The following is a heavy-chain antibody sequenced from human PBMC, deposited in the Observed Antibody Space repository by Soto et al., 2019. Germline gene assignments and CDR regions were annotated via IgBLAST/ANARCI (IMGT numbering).Heavy chain of an antibody. V-gene: IGHV3-48*03. CDR1: GYTFNSHE. J-gene: IGHJ4*02. CDR2: ISGSGTT. D-gene: IGHD3-16*01. CDR3: ARGGIH. Sequence: EVLLVESGGGSRQPGGSLRLSCVASGYTFNSHEMNWVRQAPGKGLEWISSISGSGTTNYVESVKGRFTISRDNTHKSLFLEMKDLRVEDTAVYYCARGGIHWGQGTLVTVSS.